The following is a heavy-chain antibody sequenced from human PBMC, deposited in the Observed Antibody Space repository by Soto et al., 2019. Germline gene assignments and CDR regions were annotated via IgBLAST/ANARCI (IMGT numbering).Heavy chain of an antibody. J-gene: IGHJ4*02. D-gene: IGHD3-10*01. CDR3: ARVGITMVRGVRYYFDD. CDR1: CRSISSYY. CDR2: IYYSGST. Sequence: ETLSLPSNVACRSISSYYWSWIRQPPGKGLEWIGYIYYSGSTNYNPSLKSRVTISLDTSKNQFSLKLSSVTAADTAVYYCARVGITMVRGVRYYFDDWGQGTLVTVSS. V-gene: IGHV4-59*01.